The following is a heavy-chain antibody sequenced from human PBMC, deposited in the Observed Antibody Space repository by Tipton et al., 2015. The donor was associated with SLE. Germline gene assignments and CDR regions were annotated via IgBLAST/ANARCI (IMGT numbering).Heavy chain of an antibody. CDR3: AKDRLDPAD. Sequence: SLRLSCAASGFIFSDYSMNWVRQAPGKGLECVSYLSARSGTIYYADSVKGRFTISRDNAKNSVYLQLNSLRVDDTAVYYCAKDRLDPADWGQGTLVTVSS. D-gene: IGHD3-9*01. V-gene: IGHV3-48*04. CDR2: LSARSGTI. CDR1: GFIFSDYS. J-gene: IGHJ4*02.